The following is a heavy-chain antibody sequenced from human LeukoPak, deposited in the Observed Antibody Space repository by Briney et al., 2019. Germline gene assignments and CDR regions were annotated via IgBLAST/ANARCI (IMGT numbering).Heavy chain of an antibody. Sequence: GESLKISCKGSGYSFTSYWIGWVRQMPGKGLEWLGIIYPGDSDTRYSPSFQGQVTISADKSISTAYLQWSSLKASDTAMYYCARLDIVVVPAARRNYYYYMDVWGKGSTVTVSS. CDR2: IYPGDSDT. CDR3: ARLDIVVVPAARRNYYYYMDV. D-gene: IGHD2-2*01. V-gene: IGHV5-51*01. CDR1: GYSFTSYW. J-gene: IGHJ6*03.